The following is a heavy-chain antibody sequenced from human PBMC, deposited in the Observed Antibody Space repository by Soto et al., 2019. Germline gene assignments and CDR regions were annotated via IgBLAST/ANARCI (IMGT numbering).Heavy chain of an antibody. V-gene: IGHV4-30-4*01. CDR2: IYYSGTT. CDR3: ARDTRGSCRFDY. CDR1: GGSISSGDYY. Sequence: QVQLQESGPGLVKPSQTLSLTCTVSGGSISSGDYYWSWIRQPPGKGLEWIGYIYYSGTTYYNPSLKSPVPMSHLTSKTHCSRELNSVTAADTAVSYCARDTRGSCRFDYWGQGTLLTVSS. J-gene: IGHJ4*02. D-gene: IGHD2-15*01.